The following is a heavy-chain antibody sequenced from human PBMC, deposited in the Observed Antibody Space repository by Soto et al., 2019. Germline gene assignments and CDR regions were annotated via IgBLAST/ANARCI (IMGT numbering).Heavy chain of an antibody. CDR2: VYYSGTT. CDR1: GGSVSNKTYY. CDR3: ARFMITFGGVIVPPYY. J-gene: IGHJ4*02. D-gene: IGHD3-16*02. Sequence: SETLSLTCSVSGGSVSNKTYYWSWIRQPPGKRLEWIGYVYYSGTTNYNPSLKSRVTISVDLSKNQFSLRLSSVTTADTALYYCARFMITFGGVIVPPYYWGQGTLVTVSS. V-gene: IGHV4-61*01.